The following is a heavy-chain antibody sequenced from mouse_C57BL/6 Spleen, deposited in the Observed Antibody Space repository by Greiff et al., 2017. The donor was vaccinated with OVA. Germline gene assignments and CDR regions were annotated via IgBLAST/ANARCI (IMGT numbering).Heavy chain of an antibody. V-gene: IGHV1-81*01. CDR1: GYTFTSYG. J-gene: IGHJ4*01. D-gene: IGHD1-1*01. CDR2: IYPGSGNT. Sequence: QVQLQQSGAELARPGASVKLSCKASGYTFTSYGISWVKQRTGQGLEWIGEIYPGSGNTYYNEKFKGKATLTADKSSSTAYMELRSLTSEDSAVYFCARFITTVVPSMDYWGQGTSVTVSS. CDR3: ARFITTVVPSMDY.